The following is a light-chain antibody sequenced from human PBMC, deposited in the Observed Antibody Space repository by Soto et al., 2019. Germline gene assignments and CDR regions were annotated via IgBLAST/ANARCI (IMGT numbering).Light chain of an antibody. Sequence: QSVLTQPASVSGSPGQSITISCTGTSSDVGGYIYVSWYQQHPGKAPKLMIYDVNIRPSGISDRFSGSKSGNTASLTISGLQAEDEADYYCSSYTSSGALYVIFGGGTKLTVL. V-gene: IGLV2-14*03. CDR1: SSDVGGYIY. CDR2: DVN. CDR3: SSYTSSGALYVI. J-gene: IGLJ2*01.